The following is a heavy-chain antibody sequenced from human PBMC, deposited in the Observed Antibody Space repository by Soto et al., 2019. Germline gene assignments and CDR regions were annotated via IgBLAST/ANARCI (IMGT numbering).Heavy chain of an antibody. CDR1: GFSLSTSGVG. V-gene: IGHV2-5*02. J-gene: IGHJ3*02. D-gene: IGHD6-13*01. Sequence: SGPTLVNPTKTLTLTCTFSGFSLSTSGVGVGWIRQPPGKALEWLALIYWDDDKRYSPSLQSRLTITKDTSKNQVVLTMTNMDPVDTATYYCEHRPGSSWGDAFDIWGQGTMVTVSS. CDR3: EHRPGSSWGDAFDI. CDR2: IYWDDDK.